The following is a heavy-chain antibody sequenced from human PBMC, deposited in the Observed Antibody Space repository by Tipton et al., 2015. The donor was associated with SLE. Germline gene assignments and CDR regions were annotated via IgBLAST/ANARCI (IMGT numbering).Heavy chain of an antibody. CDR1: GGSFSGYY. V-gene: IGHV4-34*01. Sequence: GLVKPSETLSLTCAVYGGSFSGYYWSWIRQSPEKGLEWIGEINYSGSTKYNPSLKSRVTISVDASKNQFSLKMNFMTAADTAVYYCATSLNYYDSSGPEAWGQGTMVTVSS. CDR2: INYSGST. CDR3: ATSLNYYDSSGPEA. D-gene: IGHD3-22*01. J-gene: IGHJ3*01.